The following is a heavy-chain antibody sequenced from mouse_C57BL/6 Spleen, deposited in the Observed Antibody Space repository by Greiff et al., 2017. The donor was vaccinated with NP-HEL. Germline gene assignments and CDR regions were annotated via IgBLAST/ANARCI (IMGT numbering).Heavy chain of an antibody. D-gene: IGHD2-5*01. Sequence: EVQLQQSGPELVKPGASVKMSCKASGYTFTDYNMHWVKQSHGKSLEWIGYINPNNGGTSYNQKFKGKATLTVNKSSSTAYMELRSLTSEDSAVYYCARHSNYNWYFDVWGTGTTVTVSS. CDR2: INPNNGGT. CDR3: ARHSNYNWYFDV. V-gene: IGHV1-22*01. CDR1: GYTFTDYN. J-gene: IGHJ1*03.